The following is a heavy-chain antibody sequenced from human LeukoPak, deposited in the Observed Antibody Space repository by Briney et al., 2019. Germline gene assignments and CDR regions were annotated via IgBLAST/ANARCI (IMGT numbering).Heavy chain of an antibody. CDR1: GGTFSSYA. Sequence: GASVKVSCKASGGTFSSYAISWVRQAPGQGLEWMGGIIPIFGTANYAQKFQGRVTITADESTSTAYMELSSLRSEDTAVYYCARGMVRGTNYYYYYYMDVWGKGTTVTISS. CDR3: ARGMVRGTNYYYYYYMDV. D-gene: IGHD3-10*01. J-gene: IGHJ6*03. V-gene: IGHV1-69*13. CDR2: IIPIFGTA.